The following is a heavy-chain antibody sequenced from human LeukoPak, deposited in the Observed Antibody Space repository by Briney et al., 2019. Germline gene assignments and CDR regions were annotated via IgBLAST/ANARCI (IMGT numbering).Heavy chain of an antibody. CDR1: GGTFSSYA. D-gene: IGHD3-22*01. CDR3: AARGVTMIVVAPNDAFDI. CDR2: IIPILGIA. J-gene: IGHJ3*02. Sequence: RASVTVSCKASGGTFSSYAISWVRQAPGQGLEWMGRIIPILGIANYAQKFQGRVTITTDESTSTAYMELSSLRSEDTAVYYCAARGVTMIVVAPNDAFDIWGQGTMVTVSS. V-gene: IGHV1-69*04.